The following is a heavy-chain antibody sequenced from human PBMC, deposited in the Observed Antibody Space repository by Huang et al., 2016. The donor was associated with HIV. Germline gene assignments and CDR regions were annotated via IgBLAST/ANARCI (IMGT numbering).Heavy chain of an antibody. J-gene: IGHJ1*01. D-gene: IGHD3-22*01. Sequence: QVQLVQSGAEVKKPGASVKVSCKASGYTFTNYAINWVRQAPGQSLEWMGWISGYNGKTNYAQKVQGRVTMTKDPSTSTAYMELRSLISDDTAVYYCARERYYYDRSGYYTPVEYFHHWGQGTLVTVSS. CDR3: ARERYYYDRSGYYTPVEYFHH. CDR2: ISGYNGKT. CDR1: GYTFTNYA. V-gene: IGHV1-18*01.